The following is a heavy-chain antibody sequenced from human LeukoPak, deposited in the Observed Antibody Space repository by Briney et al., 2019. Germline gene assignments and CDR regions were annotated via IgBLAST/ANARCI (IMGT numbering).Heavy chain of an antibody. CDR2: IYSGGST. D-gene: IGHD1-26*01. V-gene: IGHV3-66*02. CDR3: ARSWDARLNFDY. J-gene: IGHJ4*02. Sequence: GGSLRLSCAASGFIVSNNYMNWVRQAPGKGLDWVSVIYSGGSTYYGDSVKGRFTISRDNSKNTVHLQMNDLRPEDTAVYYCARSWDARLNFDYWGQGVLVTVSS. CDR1: GFIVSNNY.